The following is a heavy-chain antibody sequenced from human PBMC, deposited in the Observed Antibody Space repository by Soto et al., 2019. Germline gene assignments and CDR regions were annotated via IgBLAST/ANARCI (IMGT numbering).Heavy chain of an antibody. D-gene: IGHD6-19*01. CDR3: AREYSSGWSKD. CDR1: GYTFTSYD. J-gene: IGHJ4*02. Sequence: QVQLVQSGAEVKKLGASVRVSCKASGYTFTSYDINWVRQATGQGLEWMGWRNPNSGNTGYAQEFEGRVTTTRSTPISTAYMELSSLRSEDTAVYYCAREYSSGWSKDWGQGTRVTVS. CDR2: RNPNSGNT. V-gene: IGHV1-8*01.